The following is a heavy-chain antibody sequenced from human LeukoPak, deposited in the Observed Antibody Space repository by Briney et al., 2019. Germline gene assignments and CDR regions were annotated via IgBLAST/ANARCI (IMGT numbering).Heavy chain of an antibody. D-gene: IGHD1-1*01. CDR1: GYTFTGYY. Sequence: ASVKVSCKASGYTFTGYYMHWVRQAPGRGLEWMGWINPNSGGTNYAQKFQGRATMTRDTSISTAYMELSRLRSDDTAVYYCARASTGTTLKPEFDYWGQGTLVTVSS. J-gene: IGHJ4*02. CDR2: INPNSGGT. V-gene: IGHV1-2*02. CDR3: ARASTGTTLKPEFDY.